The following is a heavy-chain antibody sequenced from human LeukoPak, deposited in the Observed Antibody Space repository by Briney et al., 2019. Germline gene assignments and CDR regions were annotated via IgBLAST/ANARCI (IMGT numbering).Heavy chain of an antibody. Sequence: SETLSLTCSVSGVSISRYYWTWIRPPAGKGLEWIGRIYSGGSTNYNPSLKSRVTMSVDTSKNQFSLKLTSVTAADTAVYYCAREFYYYDSSGDNWFDPWGQGTLVTVSS. CDR2: IYSGGST. V-gene: IGHV4-4*07. CDR3: AREFYYYDSSGDNWFDP. CDR1: GVSISRYY. D-gene: IGHD3-22*01. J-gene: IGHJ5*02.